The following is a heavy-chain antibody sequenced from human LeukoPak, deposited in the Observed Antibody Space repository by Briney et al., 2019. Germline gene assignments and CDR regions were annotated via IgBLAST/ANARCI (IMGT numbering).Heavy chain of an antibody. V-gene: IGHV3-7*04. CDR1: GFTFSSYW. CDR3: TRDMDV. Sequence: GGSLRLSCVVSGFTFSSYWMSWVRQAPGKELEWVANIKQDESEKYYVGSVKGRFTISRDNAKNSLYLQMNSLRAEDTAVYYCTRDMDVWGQGTTVTVSS. J-gene: IGHJ6*02. CDR2: IKQDESEK.